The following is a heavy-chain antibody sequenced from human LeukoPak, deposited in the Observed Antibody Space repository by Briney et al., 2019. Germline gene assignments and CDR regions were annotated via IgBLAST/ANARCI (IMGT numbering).Heavy chain of an antibody. Sequence: GGSLRLSCAASGFTFSDYYMSWIRQAPGKGLEWVSYFSVGGTLIYYADSVKGRFTISRDNAKNSLYLQMNSLRAEDTAVYYCAELGITMIGGVWGKGTTVTISS. V-gene: IGHV3-11*04. J-gene: IGHJ6*04. CDR3: AELGITMIGGV. D-gene: IGHD3-10*02. CDR2: FSVGGTLI. CDR1: GFTFSDYY.